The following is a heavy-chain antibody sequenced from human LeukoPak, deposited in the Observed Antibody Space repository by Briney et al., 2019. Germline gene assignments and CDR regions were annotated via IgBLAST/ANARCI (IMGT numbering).Heavy chain of an antibody. CDR2: ISYDGSNK. D-gene: IGHD3-10*01. CDR3: ARDILWFGQPIYYYYGMDV. CDR1: GFTFSSYG. J-gene: IGHJ6*02. V-gene: IGHV3-30*03. Sequence: PGRSLRLSCAASGFTFSSYGMHWVRQAPGKGLEWVAVISYDGSNKYYADSVKGRFTISRDNSKNTLYLQMNSLRAEDTAVYYCARDILWFGQPIYYYYGMDVWGQGTTVTVSS.